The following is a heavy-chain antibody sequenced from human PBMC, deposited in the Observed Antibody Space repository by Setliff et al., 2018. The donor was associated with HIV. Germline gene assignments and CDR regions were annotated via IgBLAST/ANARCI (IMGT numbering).Heavy chain of an antibody. J-gene: IGHJ4*02. CDR1: SGYMSGHF. CDR3: AREDSSYHYFDS. D-gene: IGHD3-22*01. V-gene: IGHV4-4*08. Sequence: PSETLSLTCTVSSGYMSGHFWTWIRQTPGEGLEWIGNIYLGETTNYNPSLKSRATISLDTSKNQFSLKLRSVTAADTAVYWCAREDSSYHYFDSWGQGMLVTVSS. CDR2: IYLGETT.